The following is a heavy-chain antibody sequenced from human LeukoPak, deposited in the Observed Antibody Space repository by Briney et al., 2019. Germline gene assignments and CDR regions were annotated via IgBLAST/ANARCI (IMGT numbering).Heavy chain of an antibody. D-gene: IGHD5-18*01. V-gene: IGHV1-46*01. CDR2: INPSGGST. CDR3: ARALGEDVDTAMVPDY. J-gene: IGHJ4*02. CDR1: GYTFTSYY. Sequence: GASVKVSCTASGYTFTSYYMHWVRQAPGQGLEWMGIINPSGGSTSYAQKFQGRVTMTRDTSTSTVYMELSSLRSEGTAVYYCARALGEDVDTAMVPDYWGQGTWSPSPQ.